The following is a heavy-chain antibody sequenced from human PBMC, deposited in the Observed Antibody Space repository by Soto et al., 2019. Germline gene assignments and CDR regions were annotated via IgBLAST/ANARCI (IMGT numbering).Heavy chain of an antibody. CDR3: ARSDFWSGYYTDY. Sequence: QVQLQESGPGLVKPSQTLSLTCTVSGGSISSGDYHWSWIRQPPGKGLEWTGFVYYTGNTYYNPSLKSRVTISVDTSKNQFSRKLSSVTAADTAVYYCARSDFWSGYYTDYWGQGTLVTVSS. J-gene: IGHJ4*02. V-gene: IGHV4-30-4*08. CDR1: GGSISSGDYH. CDR2: VYYTGNT. D-gene: IGHD3-3*01.